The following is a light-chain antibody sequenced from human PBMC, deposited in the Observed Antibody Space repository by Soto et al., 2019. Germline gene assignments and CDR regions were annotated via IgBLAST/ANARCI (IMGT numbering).Light chain of an antibody. V-gene: IGLV2-8*01. J-gene: IGLJ3*02. Sequence: QSALTEPPSASGSLGQSVTFSCTGTSSDGGGYNYVSWYQQHPGKAPKLIIYEVHKRPSGVPDRFSGSKSGNTASLTVSGLQAEDEADYPCSSYGGNDWVFGGGTMLTVL. CDR3: SSYGGNDWV. CDR2: EVH. CDR1: SSDGGGYNY.